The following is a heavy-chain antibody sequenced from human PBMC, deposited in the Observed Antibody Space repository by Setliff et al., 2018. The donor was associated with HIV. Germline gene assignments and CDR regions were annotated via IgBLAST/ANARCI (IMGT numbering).Heavy chain of an antibody. D-gene: IGHD3-22*01. CDR3: ASPIPDDSSGYFPWWYFDL. Sequence: SETLSLTCTVSGGSISSSSFYWGWIRQPPGKGLEWIGSIYYSGSTYNNPSLKSRVTISVDRSKNQFALKLTSVTAADTAVYYCASPIPDDSSGYFPWWYFDLWGRGTLVTVTS. CDR1: GGSISSSSFY. V-gene: IGHV4-39*01. J-gene: IGHJ2*01. CDR2: IYYSGST.